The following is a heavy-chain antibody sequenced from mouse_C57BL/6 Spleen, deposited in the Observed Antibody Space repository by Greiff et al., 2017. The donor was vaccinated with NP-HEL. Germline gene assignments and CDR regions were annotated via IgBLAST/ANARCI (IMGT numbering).Heavy chain of an antibody. CDR2: INPSNGGT. CDR3: ARFPYYYGSSYDWFAY. J-gene: IGHJ3*01. D-gene: IGHD1-1*01. Sequence: QVQLQQPGTELVKPGASVKLSCKASGYTFTSYWMHWVKQRPGQGLEWIGNINPSNGGTNYNEKFKSKATLTVDKSSSTAYMQLSSLTSEDSAVYYCARFPYYYGSSYDWFAYWGQGTLVTVSA. CDR1: GYTFTSYW. V-gene: IGHV1-53*01.